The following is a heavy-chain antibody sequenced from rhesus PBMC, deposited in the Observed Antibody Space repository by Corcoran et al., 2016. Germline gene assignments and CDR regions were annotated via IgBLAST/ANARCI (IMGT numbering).Heavy chain of an antibody. Sequence: QVQLQESGPGLVKPSETLSLTCAVSGGSISSGYYYWSWIRQPPGKGLEWIGYITYSGSTSYNPSLKRRVTISRDTSKNQFSLKLSSVTAADTAVYYCAREGTVADDYWGQGVLVTVSS. CDR2: ITYSGST. CDR1: GGSISSGYYY. J-gene: IGHJ4*01. CDR3: AREGTVADDY. V-gene: IGHV4-122*02. D-gene: IGHD4-29*01.